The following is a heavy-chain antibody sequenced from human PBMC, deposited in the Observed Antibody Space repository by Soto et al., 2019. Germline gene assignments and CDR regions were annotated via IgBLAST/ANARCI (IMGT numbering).Heavy chain of an antibody. Sequence: PVGSLRLSCAVSGFTFSNYAMTWVRQAPGKGLEWVSLMSGNGGRIVYADSVKGRFTISRDNSKNTLYLQMNSLRLEDTAVYYCARIKSLGWSYGLSWFDPWGQGTLVTVSS. CDR2: MSGNGGRI. CDR3: ARIKSLGWSYGLSWFDP. D-gene: IGHD5-18*01. V-gene: IGHV3-23*01. J-gene: IGHJ5*02. CDR1: GFTFSNYA.